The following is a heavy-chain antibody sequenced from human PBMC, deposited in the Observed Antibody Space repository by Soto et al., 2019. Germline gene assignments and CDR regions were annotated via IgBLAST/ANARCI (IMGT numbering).Heavy chain of an antibody. CDR1: GFTFSSLA. J-gene: IGHJ4*02. CDR2: TNGDGGGT. D-gene: IGHD2-15*01. Sequence: EVQLLESGGGLVQPGGSLRLSCAASGFTFSSLAMSWVRQAPGTGLQWVSMITNGDGGGTYYADSVKGRFTISRDNSKNTLYLQMNGLRAEDTAVYYCAKAAGQHVVAYYFDSWGQGTLVTVSS. CDR3: AKAAGQHVVAYYFDS. V-gene: IGHV3-23*01.